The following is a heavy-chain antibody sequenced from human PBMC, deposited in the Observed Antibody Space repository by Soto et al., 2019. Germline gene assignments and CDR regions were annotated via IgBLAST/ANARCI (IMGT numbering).Heavy chain of an antibody. CDR3: ARGHCISTASYLGRPHGGVDP. D-gene: IGHD2-2*01. CDR1: GYTFSNYE. V-gene: IGHV1-8*02. CDR2: MNPTTGNT. Sequence: QVQLVQSGAEVKKPGASVRVSCKASGYTFSNYEINWVRQATGQGLEWMGWMNPTTGNTAYAQKFQGRVTMTRVTSIRTAYMELSGLRSDETALYYCARGHCISTASYLGRPHGGVDPWGQGTLVTVSS. J-gene: IGHJ5*02.